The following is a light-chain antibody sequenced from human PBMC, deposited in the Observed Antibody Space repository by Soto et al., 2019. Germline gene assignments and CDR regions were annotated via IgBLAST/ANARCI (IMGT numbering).Light chain of an antibody. V-gene: IGKV4-1*01. CDR2: WAS. CDR1: QSVLYSSNNKNY. J-gene: IGKJ2*01. CDR3: QQYYSTPYT. Sequence: DIVMTQSPDSLAVSLGERATINCKSSQSVLYSSNNKNYLAWYQQKPGQPPKLLIYWASTRESGVPDRFSGSGCVTDFTPTISGLQAEDVAVYYCQQYYSTPYTFGQGTKLEIK.